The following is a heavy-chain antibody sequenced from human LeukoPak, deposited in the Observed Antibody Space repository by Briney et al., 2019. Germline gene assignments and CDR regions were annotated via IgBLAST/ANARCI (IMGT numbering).Heavy chain of an antibody. V-gene: IGHV3-48*04. CDR1: GFTFSSYS. J-gene: IGHJ6*02. CDR3: XRDHSGYDLIYYYYGMDV. CDR2: ISSSSSTI. Sequence: GGSLRLSCAASGFTFSSYSMNWVRQAPGKGLEWVSYISSSSSTIYYADSVKGRFTISRDDAKNSLYLQMNSLRAEDTAVYYXXRDHSGYDLIYYYYGMDVWGQGTTVTVSS. D-gene: IGHD5-12*01.